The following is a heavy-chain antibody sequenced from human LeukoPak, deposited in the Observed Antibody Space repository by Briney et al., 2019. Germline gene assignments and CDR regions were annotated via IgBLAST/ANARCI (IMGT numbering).Heavy chain of an antibody. CDR2: INPNSGGT. D-gene: IGHD1/OR15-1a*01. V-gene: IGHV1-2*02. CDR3: AREGRHEAPSNNAFDI. Sequence: ASVKVSCKASGYTFTGYYMHWVRQAPGQGPEWMGWINPNSGGTNYAQKFQGRVTMTRDTSISTAYMELSRLRSDDTAVYYCAREGRHEAPSNNAFDIWGQGTMVTVSS. J-gene: IGHJ3*02. CDR1: GYTFTGYY.